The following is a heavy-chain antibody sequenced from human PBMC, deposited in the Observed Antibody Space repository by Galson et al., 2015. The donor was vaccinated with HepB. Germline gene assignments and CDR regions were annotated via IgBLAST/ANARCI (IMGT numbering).Heavy chain of an antibody. CDR3: ARSRGYGDYGYYYGMDV. CDR2: IYYSGRT. D-gene: IGHD4-17*01. Sequence: LSLTCAVSSYSISSSNWWGWIRQTPGKGLEWIGYIYYSGRTYYNPSLKSRVTMSVDTYKNQFSLRLSSVTAGDTAVYYCARSRGYGDYGYYYGMDVWGQGTTVTVSS. J-gene: IGHJ6*02. V-gene: IGHV4-28*01. CDR1: SYSISSSNW.